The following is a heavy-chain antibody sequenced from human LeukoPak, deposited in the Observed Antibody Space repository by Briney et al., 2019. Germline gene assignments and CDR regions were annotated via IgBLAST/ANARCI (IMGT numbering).Heavy chain of an antibody. V-gene: IGHV3-21*01. D-gene: IGHD3-10*01. Sequence: GVSVRLLCAASGFTFSSYSVIGVRQARGKGLEWVSSISSSSSYIYYADSVTGRFTISRDNAKNSLYLQMNSLRAEDTAVYYCARGEEFGDYWGQGTLVTVSS. CDR3: ARGEEFGDY. CDR1: GFTFSSYS. J-gene: IGHJ4*02. CDR2: ISSSSSYI.